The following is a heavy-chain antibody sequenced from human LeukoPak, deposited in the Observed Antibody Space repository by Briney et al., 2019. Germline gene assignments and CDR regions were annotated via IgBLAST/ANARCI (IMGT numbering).Heavy chain of an antibody. CDR3: ARVGFYYDSSGYYDY. J-gene: IGHJ4*02. V-gene: IGHV3-21*01. CDR1: GFTFSSYS. CDR2: ISSSSSYI. D-gene: IGHD3-22*01. Sequence: GGSLRLSCAASGFTFSSYSMNWVRQAPGKGLEWVSSISSSSSYIYYADSVKGRFTISRDNAKNSLYLQMNSLRAEDTAVYYCARVGFYYDSSGYYDYWGQGTLVTVSS.